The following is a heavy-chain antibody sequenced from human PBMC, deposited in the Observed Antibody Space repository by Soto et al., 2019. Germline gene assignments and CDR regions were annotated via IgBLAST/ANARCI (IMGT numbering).Heavy chain of an antibody. Sequence: GGSLRLSCSASGFTFSSYSMNWVRQAPGKGLEWVSSISSSSSYIYYADSVKGRFTISRDNAKNSLYLQMNSLRAEDTAVYYSARNHRYSPMESYYFDCWGQGTLVTVSS. V-gene: IGHV3-21*01. J-gene: IGHJ4*02. D-gene: IGHD1-1*01. CDR3: ARNHRYSPMESYYFDC. CDR1: GFTFSSYS. CDR2: ISSSSSYI.